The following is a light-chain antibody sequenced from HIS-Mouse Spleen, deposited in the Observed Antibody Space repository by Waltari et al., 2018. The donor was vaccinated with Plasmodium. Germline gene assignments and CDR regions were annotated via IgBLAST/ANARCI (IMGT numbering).Light chain of an antibody. CDR1: SRAVGGYNY. J-gene: IGLJ2*01. V-gene: IGLV2-8*01. CDR3: SSYAGSNILV. Sequence: QSALTQPPSASGSPGQSVTIPCPGTSRAVGGYNYVSWYQQHPGKAPKLMIYEVSKRPSGVPDRFSGSKSGNTASLTVSGLQAEDEADYYCSSYAGSNILVFGGGTKLTVL. CDR2: EVS.